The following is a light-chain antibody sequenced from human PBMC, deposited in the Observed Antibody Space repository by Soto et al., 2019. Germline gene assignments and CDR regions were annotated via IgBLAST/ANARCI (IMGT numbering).Light chain of an antibody. CDR1: QSVSSSY. Sequence: EIVLTQSPGTLSLSPGERATLSCRASQSVSSSYLAWYQQKPGQAPRLLIYGASSRATGIPDRFSGSGSGTDFTLTISRLEPEDFAVYYCHQYGSSRFGPGTKVDIK. V-gene: IGKV3-20*01. CDR2: GAS. CDR3: HQYGSSR. J-gene: IGKJ3*01.